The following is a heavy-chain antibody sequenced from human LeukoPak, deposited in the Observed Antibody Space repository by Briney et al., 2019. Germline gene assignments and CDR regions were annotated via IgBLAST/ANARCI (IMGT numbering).Heavy chain of an antibody. CDR3: ASGYSSSSFDY. J-gene: IGHJ4*02. V-gene: IGHV4-39*01. D-gene: IGHD6-6*01. Sequence: SETLSLTCTVSGGSISSSSYYWGWIRQPPGKGLEWIGSIYYTENTYYSPSLKSRVTMSVDTSKNQFSLKLSSVTAADTAVYYCASGYSSSSFDYWGPGTLVTVSS. CDR1: GGSISSSSYY. CDR2: IYYTENT.